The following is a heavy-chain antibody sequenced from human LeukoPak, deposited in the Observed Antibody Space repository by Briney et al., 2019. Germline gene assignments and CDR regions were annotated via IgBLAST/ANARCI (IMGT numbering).Heavy chain of an antibody. D-gene: IGHD6-19*01. V-gene: IGHV3-48*03. J-gene: IGHJ4*02. CDR1: GFTFSSYE. Sequence: PGGSLRLSCAASGFTFSSYEMNWVRQAPGKGLEWVSYISSSGSTIYYADSVKGRFTISRDNAKNSLYLQMNSLRAEDTAVYYCAKDPYGMAVYYFDYWGQGTLVTVSS. CDR2: ISSSGSTI. CDR3: AKDPYGMAVYYFDY.